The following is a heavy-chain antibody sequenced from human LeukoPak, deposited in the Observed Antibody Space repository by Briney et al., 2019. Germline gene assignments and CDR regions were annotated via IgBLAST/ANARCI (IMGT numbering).Heavy chain of an antibody. J-gene: IGHJ4*02. Sequence: PSETLSLTCTVSGGSISSYYWSWIRQPPGKGLEWIGEILQSGSTNYNPSLRSRVTISIDKSKNQFSLNLSSVTAADTAVYYCARESWSYASKFHYWGQGTLVTVSS. CDR1: GGSISSYY. CDR3: ARESWSYASKFHY. D-gene: IGHD3-16*01. CDR2: ILQSGST. V-gene: IGHV4-59*12.